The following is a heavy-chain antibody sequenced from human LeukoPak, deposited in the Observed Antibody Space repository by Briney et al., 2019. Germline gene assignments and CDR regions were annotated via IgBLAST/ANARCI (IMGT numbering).Heavy chain of an antibody. CDR3: AKDDYSNDWFDP. D-gene: IGHD4-11*01. CDR1: GFTFSSYA. V-gene: IGHV3-23*01. Sequence: GGSLRLSCAASGFTFSSYAMSWVRQAPGKGLEWVSAVSGSGGSTYYADSVKGRFTISRDNSKNTLYLQMNSLRAEDTAVYYCAKDDYSNDWFDPWGQGTLVTVSS. J-gene: IGHJ5*02. CDR2: VSGSGGST.